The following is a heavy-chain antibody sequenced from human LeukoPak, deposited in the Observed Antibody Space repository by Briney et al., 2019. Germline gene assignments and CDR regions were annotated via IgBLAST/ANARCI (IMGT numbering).Heavy chain of an antibody. CDR2: VSHTGTI. CDR3: ARDRGSTGYFYLDS. CDR1: SGPVTEFY. V-gene: IGHV4-59*02. D-gene: IGHD6-19*01. J-gene: IGHJ4*02. Sequence: SETLSLTCSVSSGPVTEFYWSWIRQPPGEGLEWIGYVSHTGTINYSPSLKTRVTMSVDASRNQFSLELVSVTAADTAVYYCARDRGSTGYFYLDSWGQGILVTVSS.